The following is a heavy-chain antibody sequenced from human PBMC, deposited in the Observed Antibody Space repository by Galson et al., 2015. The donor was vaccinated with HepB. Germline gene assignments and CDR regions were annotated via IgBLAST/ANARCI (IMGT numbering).Heavy chain of an antibody. V-gene: IGHV3-23*01. D-gene: IGHD3-10*01. CDR2: ISGSGGST. CDR1: GFTFSSYA. CDR3: AKLYYYGSGSYVFDP. J-gene: IGHJ5*02. Sequence: SLRLSCAASGFTFSSYAMSWVRQAPGKGLGWVSAISGSGGSTYYADSVKGRFTISRDNSKNTLYLQMNSLRAEDTAVYYCAKLYYYGSGSYVFDPWGQGTLVTVSS.